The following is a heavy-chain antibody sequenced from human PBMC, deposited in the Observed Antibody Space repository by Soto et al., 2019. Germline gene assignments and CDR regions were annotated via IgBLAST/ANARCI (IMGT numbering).Heavy chain of an antibody. J-gene: IGHJ5*02. CDR1: GRSISSSSFY. CDR2: IYNSGST. CDR3: ARLAAFRWWFDP. D-gene: IGHD2-15*01. V-gene: IGHV4-39*01. Sequence: SETLSLTCTVSGRSISSSSFYWGWIRQPPGKGLESIGSIYNSGSTFYNPSLKTRVTISVDTSKNQFSLKLSSVTAADTAVYYCARLAAFRWWFDPWGQGTLVTVSS.